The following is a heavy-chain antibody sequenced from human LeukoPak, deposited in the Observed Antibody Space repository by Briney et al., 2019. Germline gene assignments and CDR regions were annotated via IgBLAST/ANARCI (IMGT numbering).Heavy chain of an antibody. J-gene: IGHJ4*02. V-gene: IGHV4-59*01. D-gene: IGHD1-26*01. CDR2: IYYSGST. CDR1: GGSISSYY. CDR3: ARVGIVGATYPFDY. Sequence: SETLSLTCTVSGGSISSYYWSWIRQPPGKGLERIGYIYYSGSTNYNPSLKSRVTISVDTSKNQFSLKLSSVTAADTAVYYCARVGIVGATYPFDYWGQGTLVTVSS.